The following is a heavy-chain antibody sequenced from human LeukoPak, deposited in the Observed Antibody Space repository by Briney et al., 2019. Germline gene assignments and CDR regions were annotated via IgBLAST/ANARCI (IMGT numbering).Heavy chain of an antibody. CDR3: ARGPCLVVVGTEYFQH. CDR2: IIPIFGTA. Sequence: SVKVSCKASGGTFSSYAISWVRQAPGQGLEWIGRIIPIFGTANYAQKFQGRVTITTDESTSTAYMELSSLRSEDTAVYYCARGPCLVVVGTEYFQHWGQGTLITVSS. CDR1: GGTFSSYA. J-gene: IGHJ1*01. V-gene: IGHV1-69*05. D-gene: IGHD3-22*01.